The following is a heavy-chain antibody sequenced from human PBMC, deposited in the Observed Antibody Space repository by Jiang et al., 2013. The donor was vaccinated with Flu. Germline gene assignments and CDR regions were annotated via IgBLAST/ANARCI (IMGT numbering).Heavy chain of an antibody. CDR3: AKGLEMEAFDI. V-gene: IGHV3-13*01. CDR2: IGTAGDT. Sequence: GLVQPGGSLRLSCAASGFTFSSYDMHWVRQATGKGLEWVSAIGTAGDTYYPGSVKGRFTISRENAKNSLYLQMNSLRAEDTAVYYCAKGLEMEAFDIWGQGTMVTVSS. J-gene: IGHJ3*02. D-gene: IGHD5-24*01. CDR1: GFTFSSYD.